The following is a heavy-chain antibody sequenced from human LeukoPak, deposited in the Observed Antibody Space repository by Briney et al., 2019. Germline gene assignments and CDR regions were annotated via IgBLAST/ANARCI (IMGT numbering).Heavy chain of an antibody. CDR3: ARGGRVRGVIILDY. Sequence: SVKVSCKASGGTFSSYAISWVRQAPGQGLEWMGGIIPIFGTANYAQKFQGRVTITTDESTSTAHMELSSLRSEDRAVYYCARGGRVRGVIILDYWGQGTLVTVTS. D-gene: IGHD3-10*01. CDR1: GGTFSSYA. J-gene: IGHJ4*02. V-gene: IGHV1-69*05. CDR2: IIPIFGTA.